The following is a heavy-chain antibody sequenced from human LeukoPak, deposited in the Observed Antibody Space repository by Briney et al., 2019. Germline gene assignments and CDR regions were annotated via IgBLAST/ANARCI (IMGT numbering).Heavy chain of an antibody. V-gene: IGHV1-24*01. D-gene: IGHD4-17*01. CDR2: FDPEDGET. CDR3: ATGENTVTSSPDC. Sequence: ASVKLSCKVSGYTLSELCMHWVRLAQAKGHELVGGFDPEDGETIYAQKFQGRVTMTEDTSTDTAYMELSSLRSEDTAVYYCATGENTVTSSPDCWGEGTLVTVSS. J-gene: IGHJ4*02. CDR1: GYTLSELC.